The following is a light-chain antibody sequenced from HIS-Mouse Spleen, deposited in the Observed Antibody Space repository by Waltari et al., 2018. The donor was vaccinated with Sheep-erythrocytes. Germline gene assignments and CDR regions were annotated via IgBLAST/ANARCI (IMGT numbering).Light chain of an antibody. CDR3: NSRDSSGKV. V-gene: IGLV3-19*01. Sequence: SSELTQDPAVSVALGQTVRITCQGDSLRSYYASWYQQKPGQAPVLVIYGKNNRPSGIPDRFSGSSSGNTASLTITEAQAEDEADYYCNSRDSSGKVFGGGTKLTVL. J-gene: IGLJ2*01. CDR1: SLRSYY. CDR2: GKN.